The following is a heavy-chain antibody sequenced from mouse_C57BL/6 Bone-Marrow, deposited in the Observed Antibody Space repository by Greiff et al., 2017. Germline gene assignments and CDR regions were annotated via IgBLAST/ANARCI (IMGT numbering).Heavy chain of an antibody. J-gene: IGHJ4*01. CDR2: IWRGGST. CDR3: AKILDYYAMDY. CDR1: GFSLTSYG. V-gene: IGHV2-5*01. Sequence: QVQLQQSGPGLVPPSQSLSITCTVSGFSLTSYGVHWVRPSPGKGLEWLGVIWRGGSTDYNAAFMSRLSITTDNSKSQVFFKMTSRQADDTAIYYCAKILDYYAMDYWGQGTSVTVSA.